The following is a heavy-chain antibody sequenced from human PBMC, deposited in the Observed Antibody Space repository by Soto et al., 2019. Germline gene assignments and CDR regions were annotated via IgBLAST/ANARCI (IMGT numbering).Heavy chain of an antibody. CDR3: ARGITYYYDSSGYYEFDY. CDR2: ISYDGSNK. J-gene: IGHJ4*02. D-gene: IGHD3-22*01. Sequence: QVQLVESGGGVVQPGXXLRLSCAASGFTFSSYAMHWVRQAPGKGLEWVAVISYDGSNKYYADSVKGRFTISRDNSKNTLYLQMNSLRAEDTAVYYCARGITYYYDSSGYYEFDYWGQGTLVTVSS. CDR1: GFTFSSYA. V-gene: IGHV3-30-3*01.